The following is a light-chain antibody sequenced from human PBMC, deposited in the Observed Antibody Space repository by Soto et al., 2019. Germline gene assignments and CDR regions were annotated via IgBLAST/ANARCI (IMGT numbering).Light chain of an antibody. J-gene: IGKJ1*01. CDR2: GAS. V-gene: IGKV3-20*01. CDR1: QSVSSSY. Sequence: EIVLTQSPGTLPLSPGERATLSCRASQSVSSSYLAWYQQKPGQAPRLLIYGASSRATGIPDRFSGSGSGTDFTLIISRLEPEDFAVYYCQQYGSSPRTFGQGTKV. CDR3: QQYGSSPRT.